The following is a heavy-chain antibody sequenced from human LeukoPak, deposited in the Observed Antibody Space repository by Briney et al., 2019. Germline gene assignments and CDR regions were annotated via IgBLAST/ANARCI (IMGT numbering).Heavy chain of an antibody. V-gene: IGHV4-31*03. CDR2: IYYSGST. D-gene: IGHD6-13*01. CDR3: ARYSSSWYLDAEYFQH. Sequence: SETLSLTCTVSGGSISSGGYYWSWIRQHPGKGLEWIGYIYYSGSTYYNPSLKSRVTISVDTSKNQFSLKLSSVTAADTAVYYCARYSSSWYLDAEYFQHWGQGTLSPSPQ. J-gene: IGHJ1*01. CDR1: GGSISSGGYY.